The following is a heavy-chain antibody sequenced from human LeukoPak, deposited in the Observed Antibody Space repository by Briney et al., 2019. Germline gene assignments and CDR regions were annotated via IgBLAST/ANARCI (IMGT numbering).Heavy chain of an antibody. CDR3: AKDIMRVVSVVDY. Sequence: GGSLRLSCAASGFTFDDYAMHWVRQAPGKGLEWVSGISWNSGSIGYADSVKGRFTISRDIAKNSLYLQMNSLRAEDTALYYCAKDIMRVVSVVDYWGQGTLVTVSS. CDR1: GFTFDDYA. D-gene: IGHD2-8*02. V-gene: IGHV3-9*01. J-gene: IGHJ4*02. CDR2: ISWNSGSI.